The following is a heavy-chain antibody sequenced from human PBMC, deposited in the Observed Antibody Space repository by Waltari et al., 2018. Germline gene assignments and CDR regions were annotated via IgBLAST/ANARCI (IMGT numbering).Heavy chain of an antibody. Sequence: QVQLQESGPGLVKPSETLSLTCTVSGGSISSHYWSWIRQPPGKGLEWIGYIYYSGSTNYNPSLKSRVTISVDTSKNQFCLKLSSVTAADTAVYYCARFRREITYSSSSWGWVDYWGQGTLVTVSS. J-gene: IGHJ4*02. V-gene: IGHV4-59*11. CDR1: GGSISSHY. CDR3: ARFRREITYSSSSWGWVDY. CDR2: IYYSGST. D-gene: IGHD6-6*01.